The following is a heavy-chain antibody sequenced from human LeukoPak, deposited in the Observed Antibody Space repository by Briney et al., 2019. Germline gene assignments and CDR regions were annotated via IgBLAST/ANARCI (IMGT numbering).Heavy chain of an antibody. Sequence: PGRSLRLSCAASGFTFSSYAMHWVRQAPGKGLEWVAVISYDGSNKYYADSVKGRFTISRDNSKNTLYLQMNSLRAEDTAVYYCARGGYCSGGSCYSARDTAMVPLDYWAREPWSPSPQ. V-gene: IGHV3-30*04. CDR3: ARGGYCSGGSCYSARDTAMVPLDY. CDR2: ISYDGSNK. CDR1: GFTFSSYA. J-gene: IGHJ4*02. D-gene: IGHD2-15*01.